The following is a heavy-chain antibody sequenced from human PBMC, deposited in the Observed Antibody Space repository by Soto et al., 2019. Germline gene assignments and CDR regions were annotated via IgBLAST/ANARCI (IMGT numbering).Heavy chain of an antibody. CDR1: GASVSNTDYS. Sequence: SETLSLTCTVSGASVSNTDYSWGWIRQPPGKGLEWIGTFYYSGSIYYNPSLKSRVTISVDTSRTQVSLKLTSVTAADTAVYYCARHYTPWESNWFPPWSQGTLVTVSS. J-gene: IGHJ5*02. V-gene: IGHV4-39*01. CDR3: ARHYTPWESNWFPP. D-gene: IGHD1-26*01. CDR2: FYYSGSI.